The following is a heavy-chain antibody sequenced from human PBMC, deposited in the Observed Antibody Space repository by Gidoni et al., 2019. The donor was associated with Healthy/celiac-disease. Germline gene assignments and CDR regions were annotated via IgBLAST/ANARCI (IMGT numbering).Heavy chain of an antibody. V-gene: IGHV3-23*01. J-gene: IGHJ5*02. Sequence: EVQLLESGGGLVQPGGSLRLSCAASGFTFSSYAIGWVRQAPGKGLEWGSAISGSGGSTYYADSVKGRFTISRDNSKNTLYLQMNSLRAEDTAVYYCGGAATIIGNWFDPWGQGTLVTVSS. CDR3: GGAATIIGNWFDP. CDR1: GFTFSSYA. D-gene: IGHD5-12*01. CDR2: ISGSGGST.